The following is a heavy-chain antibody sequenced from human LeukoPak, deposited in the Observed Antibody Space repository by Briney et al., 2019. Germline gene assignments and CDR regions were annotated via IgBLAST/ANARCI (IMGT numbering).Heavy chain of an antibody. Sequence: GGSLRLSCAASGFTFSRYGMYWVRQAPGKGLEWVAVISYLGDDQFYAESVKGRFTISRDNSKNTVFLQMNSLRGEDTAVYYCAKDRSSGPHYYYGMDVWGRGTTVSVSS. CDR3: AKDRSSGPHYYYGMDV. CDR2: ISYLGDDQ. J-gene: IGHJ6*02. V-gene: IGHV3-30*18. D-gene: IGHD6-25*01. CDR1: GFTFSRYG.